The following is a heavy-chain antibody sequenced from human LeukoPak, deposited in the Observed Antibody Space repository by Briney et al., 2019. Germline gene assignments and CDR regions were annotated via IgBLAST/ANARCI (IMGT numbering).Heavy chain of an antibody. CDR3: AKWGPRYDFWSGYFDY. D-gene: IGHD3-3*01. CDR2: ISGSGGST. CDR1: GFTFSSYA. J-gene: IGHJ4*02. V-gene: IGHV3-23*01. Sequence: GGSLRLSCAASGFTFSSYAMSWVRQAPGKGLEWVSAISGSGGSTYYADSVKGRFTISRDNSKNTLYLQMNSLRAEDTAVYYCAKWGPRYDFWSGYFDYWGQGTLVTVSS.